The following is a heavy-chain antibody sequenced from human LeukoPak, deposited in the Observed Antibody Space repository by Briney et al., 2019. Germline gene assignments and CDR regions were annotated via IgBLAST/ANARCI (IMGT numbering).Heavy chain of an antibody. V-gene: IGHV3-23*01. D-gene: IGHD5-12*01. Sequence: GGSLRLSCAASGFTFSNYAMSWGRQAPGKGLQWVSTISGTGESTYYADSLKGRFTISRDNSKNTLHLQLNSLRAEDTALYYCAKARVGTCPFDYWGQGTLVAVSS. J-gene: IGHJ4*02. CDR3: AKARVGTCPFDY. CDR2: ISGTGEST. CDR1: GFTFSNYA.